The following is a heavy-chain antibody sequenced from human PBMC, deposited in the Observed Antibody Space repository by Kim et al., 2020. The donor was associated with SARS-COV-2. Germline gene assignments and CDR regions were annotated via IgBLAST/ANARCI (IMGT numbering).Heavy chain of an antibody. Sequence: ASVKVSCKASGYTFTSYGISWVRQAPGQGLEWMGWISAYNGNTNYAQKLQGRVTMTTDTSTSTAYMELRSLRSDDTAVYYCAREEYDILTGYYNSYWGQGTLVTVSS. CDR3: AREEYDILTGYYNSY. CDR2: ISAYNGNT. D-gene: IGHD3-9*01. CDR1: GYTFTSYG. J-gene: IGHJ4*02. V-gene: IGHV1-18*01.